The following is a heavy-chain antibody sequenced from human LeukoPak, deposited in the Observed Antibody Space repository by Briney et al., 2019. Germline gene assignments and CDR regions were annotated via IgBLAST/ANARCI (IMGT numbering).Heavy chain of an antibody. CDR1: GFIFSSYS. CDR2: ISSSSSYI. CDR3: ARSRSYDAFDI. V-gene: IGHV3-21*01. D-gene: IGHD1-26*01. Sequence: GGSLRLSCAASGFIFSSYSMNWVRQAPGKGLEWVSSISSSSSYIYYADSVKGRFTISRDNAKNSLYLQMNSLRAEDTAVYYCARSRSYDAFDIWGQGTMVTVSS. J-gene: IGHJ3*02.